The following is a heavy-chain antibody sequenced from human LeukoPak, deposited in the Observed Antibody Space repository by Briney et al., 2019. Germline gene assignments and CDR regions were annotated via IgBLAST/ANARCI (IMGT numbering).Heavy chain of an antibody. Sequence: GGSLRLSCAAAGFTFSGYRMNWVRQAPGKGLEWVSSISTSGTSSYYADSLKGRFTISRDNAEKSLHPQMISLRAEDTAVYYCARANMGNSFDYWGQGTLVTVSS. V-gene: IGHV3-21*01. D-gene: IGHD1-26*01. CDR3: ARANMGNSFDY. J-gene: IGHJ4*02. CDR2: ISTSGTSS. CDR1: GFTFSGYR.